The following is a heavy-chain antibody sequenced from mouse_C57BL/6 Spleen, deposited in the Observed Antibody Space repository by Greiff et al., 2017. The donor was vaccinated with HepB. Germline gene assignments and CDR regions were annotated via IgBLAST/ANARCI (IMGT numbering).Heavy chain of an antibody. D-gene: IGHD2-5*01. J-gene: IGHJ4*01. Sequence: QVQLKQSGAELVKPGASVKLSCKASGYTFTEYTIHWVKQRSGQGLEWIGWFYPGSGSIKYNEKFKDKATLTADKSSSTVYMELSRLTSEDSAVYFWARHEAPYSNYDYAMDYWGQGTSVTVSS. CDR3: ARHEAPYSNYDYAMDY. CDR1: GYTFTEYT. CDR2: FYPGSGSI. V-gene: IGHV1-62-2*01.